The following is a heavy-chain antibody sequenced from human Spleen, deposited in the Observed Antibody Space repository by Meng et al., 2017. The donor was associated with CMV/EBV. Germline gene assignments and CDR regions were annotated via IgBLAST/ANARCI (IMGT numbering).Heavy chain of an antibody. Sequence: SETLSLTCTVSGGSISSSSYYWGWIRQPPGRGLEWIGSIYYSGSTNYNPSLKSRVTISVDTSKNQFSLKLSSVTAADTAVYYCARSAVVAAQWYFDLWGRGTLVTVSS. V-gene: IGHV4-39*07. J-gene: IGHJ2*01. D-gene: IGHD2-2*01. CDR2: IYYSGST. CDR3: ARSAVVAAQWYFDL. CDR1: GGSISSSSYY.